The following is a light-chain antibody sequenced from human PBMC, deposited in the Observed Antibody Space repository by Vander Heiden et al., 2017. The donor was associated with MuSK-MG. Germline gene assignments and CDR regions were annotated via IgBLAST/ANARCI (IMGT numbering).Light chain of an antibody. V-gene: IGKV3-20*01. CDR2: GAS. J-gene: IGKJ3*01. Sequence: EIVLTQSPGTLSLSPGERATLSCRASQSISSSFLGWYQQKPGQAPRLLIYGASSRATEFTLTISRLEPEDSEVYYGHQYDNFGPGTKVDIK. CDR1: QSISSSF. CDR3: HQYDN.